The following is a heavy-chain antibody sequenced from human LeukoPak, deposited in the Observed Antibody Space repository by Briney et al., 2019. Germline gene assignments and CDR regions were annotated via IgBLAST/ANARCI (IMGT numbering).Heavy chain of an antibody. CDR3: AKRWQGNSRALDY. CDR2: ISGSGGTT. CDR1: GFTFSNYA. Sequence: GGSLRLSCAASGFTFSNYAMRWVRQAPGKGLEWVSAISGSGGTTYYADSVKGRFTIPRDNSKNTLYLQMNSLRAEDTAIYFCAKRWQGNSRALDYWGQGTLVTVSS. D-gene: IGHD4-23*01. V-gene: IGHV3-23*01. J-gene: IGHJ4*02.